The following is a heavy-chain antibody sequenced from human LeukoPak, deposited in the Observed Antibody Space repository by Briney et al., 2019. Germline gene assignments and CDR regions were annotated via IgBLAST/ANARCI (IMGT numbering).Heavy chain of an antibody. D-gene: IGHD3-22*01. CDR3: ARIPSGYPSPYFDP. CDR2: LYYSGSA. J-gene: IGHJ5*02. V-gene: IGHV4-39*07. Sequence: SETLSLTCSVSGGSISSSNYYWGWIRQPPGKGLEWIGSLYYSGSAYYTPSLKSRVTISVDTSKNQFSLKLSSVTAADTAVYYCARIPSGYPSPYFDPWGQGTLITVSS. CDR1: GGSISSSNYY.